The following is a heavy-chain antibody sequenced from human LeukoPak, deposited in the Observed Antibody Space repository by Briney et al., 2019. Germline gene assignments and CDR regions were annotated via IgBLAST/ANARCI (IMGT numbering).Heavy chain of an antibody. CDR2: ISRSSIYI. V-gene: IGHV3-21*01. J-gene: IGHJ6*02. CDR3: ARDSGDGSGTYYPYGMDV. CDR1: GFTFSSYN. D-gene: IGHD3-10*01. Sequence: GGSLRLSCVASGFTFSSYNMNWVRQAPGKGLEWVSSISRSSIYIYYADSVKGRFTISRDNAENSLSLQMNSLRAEDTAVYYCARDSGDGSGTYYPYGMDVWGQGTTVTVSS.